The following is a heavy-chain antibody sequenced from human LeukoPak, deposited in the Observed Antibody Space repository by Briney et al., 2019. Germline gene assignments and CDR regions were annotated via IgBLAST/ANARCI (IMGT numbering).Heavy chain of an antibody. CDR1: GYTFTGYY. CDR2: INPNSGGT. CDR3: ARGFVSDSSGYYFH. Sequence: GASVKVSCEASGYTFTGYYMHWVRQAPGQGLEWMGWINPNSGGTNYAQKFQGRVTMTGDTSISTAYMELSRLRSDDTAVYYCARGFVSDSSGYYFHWGQGTLATVPS. V-gene: IGHV1-2*02. J-gene: IGHJ4*02. D-gene: IGHD3-22*01.